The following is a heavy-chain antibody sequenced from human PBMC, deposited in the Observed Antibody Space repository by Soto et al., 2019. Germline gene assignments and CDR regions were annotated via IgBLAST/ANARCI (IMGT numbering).Heavy chain of an antibody. CDR3: ATGFGDSFDY. CDR2: IYSGGST. D-gene: IGHD3-10*01. CDR1: GFTVSSNY. Sequence: PGGSLRLSCVASGFTVSSNYMSWLRQAPGKGLEWVSAIYSGGSTHYADSVKGRFTISRDESKNTLYLQMNTLRAEDTAVYYCATGFGDSFDYWGQGTLVTVSS. V-gene: IGHV3-66*01. J-gene: IGHJ4*02.